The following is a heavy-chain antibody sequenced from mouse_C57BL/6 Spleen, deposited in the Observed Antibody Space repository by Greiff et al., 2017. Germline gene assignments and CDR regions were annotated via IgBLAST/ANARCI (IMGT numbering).Heavy chain of an antibody. CDR2: IYPSDSET. CDR3: ARRGSSYPFDY. D-gene: IGHD1-1*01. J-gene: IGHJ2*01. Sequence: VQLQQPGAELVRPGSSVKLSCKASGYTFTSYWMDWVKQRPGQGLEWIGNIYPSDSETHYNQKFKDKATLTVDKSSSTAYMQLSSLTSEDSAVYYCARRGSSYPFDYWGQGTTLTVSS. V-gene: IGHV1-61*01. CDR1: GYTFTSYW.